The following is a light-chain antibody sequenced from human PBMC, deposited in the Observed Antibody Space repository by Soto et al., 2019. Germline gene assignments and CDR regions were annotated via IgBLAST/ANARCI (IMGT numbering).Light chain of an antibody. J-gene: IGKJ4*01. CDR1: QSVRIN. V-gene: IGKV3-15*01. CDR2: GAS. CDR3: QQYIRWPLT. Sequence: EIVMTQSPATLAVSPGERATLSCRASQSVRINVAWYQQKNGQAPRLLVYGASTRASGIPDRFSGSGSGTEFTLTISSPQSEDFAVYYCQQYIRWPLTFGGGTKVDI.